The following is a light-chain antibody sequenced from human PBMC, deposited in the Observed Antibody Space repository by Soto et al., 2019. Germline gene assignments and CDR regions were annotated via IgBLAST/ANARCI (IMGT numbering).Light chain of an antibody. CDR1: SSDVGGYNY. CDR3: RLYTSSSTLLV. J-gene: IGLJ2*01. Sequence: QSALTQPASVSGSPGQSITISCAGTSSDVGGYNYVSWYQQHPGKAPKLMIYDVSNRPSGVSDRFSGSKSGNTASLTISGLRPEEEADYYCRLYTSSSTLLVFGGGTKVTVL. CDR2: DVS. V-gene: IGLV2-14*03.